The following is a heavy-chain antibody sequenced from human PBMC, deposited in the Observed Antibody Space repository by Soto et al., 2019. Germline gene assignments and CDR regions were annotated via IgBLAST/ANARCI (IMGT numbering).Heavy chain of an antibody. CDR3: ARAMTTVTTIDY. CDR2: IYHSGST. CDR1: GGSISSGGYS. J-gene: IGHJ4*02. D-gene: IGHD4-17*01. Sequence: SETLSLTCAVSGGSISSGGYSCNWIRQPPGKGLEWIGYIYHSGSTYYNPSLKSRVTISVDRSKNQFSLKLSSVTAADTAVYYCARAMTTVTTIDYWGQGTLVTVSS. V-gene: IGHV4-30-2*01.